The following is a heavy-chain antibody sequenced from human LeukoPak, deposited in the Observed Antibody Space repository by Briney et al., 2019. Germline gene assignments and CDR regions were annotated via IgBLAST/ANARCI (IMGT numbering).Heavy chain of an antibody. V-gene: IGHV3-21*01. CDR1: GFTVSSNY. CDR3: ARALYNRGWYPDYFDS. J-gene: IGHJ4*02. Sequence: GGSLRLSCAASGFTVSSNYMSWVRQAPGKGLEWVSSISSSSSYIYYADSVKGRFTISRDNAKNSLYLQMNSLRAEDTAVYYCARALYNRGWYPDYFDSWGQGTLVTVSS. CDR2: ISSSSSYI. D-gene: IGHD6-19*01.